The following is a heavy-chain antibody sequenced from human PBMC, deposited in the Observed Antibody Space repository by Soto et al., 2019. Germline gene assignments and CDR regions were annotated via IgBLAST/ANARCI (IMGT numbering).Heavy chain of an antibody. Sequence: QVQLVESGGGVVQPGRSLRLSCAASGFTFSSYGMHWVRQAPGKGLEWVAVIWYDGSNKYYADSVKGRFTISRDNSKNTLYLQMNSLRAEDTAVYYCARDPPSPHCGDDDWYFDLWGRGTLVTVSS. CDR3: ARDPPSPHCGDDDWYFDL. CDR1: GFTFSSYG. J-gene: IGHJ2*01. CDR2: IWYDGSNK. D-gene: IGHD4-17*01. V-gene: IGHV3-33*01.